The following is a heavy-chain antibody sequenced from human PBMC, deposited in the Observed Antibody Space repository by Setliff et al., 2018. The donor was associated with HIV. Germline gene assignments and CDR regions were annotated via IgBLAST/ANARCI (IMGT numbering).Heavy chain of an antibody. J-gene: IGHJ4*02. CDR1: GFTFSSYA. D-gene: IGHD5-12*01. CDR2: MSGSTGDT. CDR3: HSGYDTEEQSYFDY. V-gene: IGHV3-23*01. Sequence: GGSLRLSCAASGFTFSSYAMHWVRQAPGKGLEWVATMSGSTGDTYYADSVKDRFTISRDNAKNTLYLQMNSLRAEDTGVYYCHSGYDTEEQSYFDYWGQGALVTVSS.